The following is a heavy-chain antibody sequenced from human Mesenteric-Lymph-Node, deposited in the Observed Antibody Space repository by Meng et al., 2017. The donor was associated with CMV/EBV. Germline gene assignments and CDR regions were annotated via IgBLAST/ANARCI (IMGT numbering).Heavy chain of an antibody. Sequence: YGRSFSGNCWNWSRQPPEKGLEWIGEINHSGSTNYNPSLKSRATISVDTSKNQFSLKLSSVTAADTAVYYCARRNMVRGVVNWYFDLWGRGILVT. D-gene: IGHD3-10*01. J-gene: IGHJ2*01. CDR2: INHSGST. CDR3: ARRNMVRGVVNWYFDL. CDR1: GRSFSGNC. V-gene: IGHV4-34*01.